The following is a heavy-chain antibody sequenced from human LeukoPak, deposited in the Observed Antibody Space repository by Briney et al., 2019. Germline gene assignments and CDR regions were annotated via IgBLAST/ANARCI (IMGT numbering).Heavy chain of an antibody. CDR2: IYYSGST. Sequence: SETLSLTCTVSGGSISSSSYYWGWIRQPPGKGLEWIGSIYYSGSTYYNPSLKSRVTISVDTSKNQFSLKLSSVTAADTAVYYCARDLQSGSSGWKRGPYYFDYWGQGTLVTVSS. V-gene: IGHV4-39*07. J-gene: IGHJ4*02. D-gene: IGHD6-19*01. CDR1: GGSISSSSYY. CDR3: ARDLQSGSSGWKRGPYYFDY.